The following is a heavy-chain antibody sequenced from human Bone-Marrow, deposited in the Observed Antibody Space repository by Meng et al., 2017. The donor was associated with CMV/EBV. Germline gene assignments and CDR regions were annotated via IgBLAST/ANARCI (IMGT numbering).Heavy chain of an antibody. J-gene: IGHJ4*02. Sequence: GESLKISCAASGFTFSSYSMNWVRQAPGKGLEWVSSISSSSSYIYYADSVKGRFTISRDNAKNSLYLQMNSLRAEDTAVYYCARHRLYSFDYWGLGTLVTVSS. D-gene: IGHD2-21*01. CDR1: GFTFSSYS. CDR3: ARHRLYSFDY. V-gene: IGHV3-21*01. CDR2: ISSSSSYI.